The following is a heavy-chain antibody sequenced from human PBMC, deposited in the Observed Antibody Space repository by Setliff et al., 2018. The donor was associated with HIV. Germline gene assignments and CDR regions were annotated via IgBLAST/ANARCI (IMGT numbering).Heavy chain of an antibody. Sequence: PSETLSLTCTVSGVSTSSSSYYWGWIRQPPGKGLEWIGYVYYSGSTYYNPSLKSRVTISLDASKNRVSLNLTSVTAADTAVYYCARAPGTSMIVLVTHVAFDIWGQGTMVTVSS. V-gene: IGHV4-39*07. D-gene: IGHD3-22*01. J-gene: IGHJ3*02. CDR3: ARAPGTSMIVLVTHVAFDI. CDR2: VYYSGST. CDR1: GVSTSSSSYY.